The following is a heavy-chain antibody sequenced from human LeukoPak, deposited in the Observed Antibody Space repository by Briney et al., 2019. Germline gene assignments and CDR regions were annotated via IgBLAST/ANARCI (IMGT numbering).Heavy chain of an antibody. CDR1: GGTFSSYA. D-gene: IGHD3-9*01. CDR3: ARDNANYDILTGYPDY. J-gene: IGHJ4*02. Sequence: ASVKVSCKASGGTFSSYAISWVRQAPGQGLEWMGGIFPIFGTANYAQKFQGRVTITADESTSTAYMELSSLRSEDTAVYYCARDNANYDILTGYPDYWGQGTLVTVSS. CDR2: IFPIFGTA. V-gene: IGHV1-69*13.